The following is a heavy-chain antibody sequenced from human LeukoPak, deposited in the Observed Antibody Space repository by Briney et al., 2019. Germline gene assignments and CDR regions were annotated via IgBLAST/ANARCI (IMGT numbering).Heavy chain of an antibody. D-gene: IGHD1-26*01. J-gene: IGHJ6*02. CDR2: INHSGST. CDR1: GGSFSGYY. Sequence: SETLSLTCAVYGGSFSGYYWSWIRQPPGKGLEWIGEINHSGSTNYNPSLKSRVTISVDTSKNQFSLKLSSVTAADTAVYYCARNLAIVGATTGYYGMDVWGQGTTVTVSS. CDR3: ARNLAIVGATTGYYGMDV. V-gene: IGHV4-34*01.